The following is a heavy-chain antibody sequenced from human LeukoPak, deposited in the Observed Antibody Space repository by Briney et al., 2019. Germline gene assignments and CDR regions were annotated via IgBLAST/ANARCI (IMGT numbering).Heavy chain of an antibody. D-gene: IGHD6-13*01. CDR2: IYYSGST. CDR1: GGSISSGDYY. J-gene: IGHJ4*02. CDR3: ARAGVSSSWPHFDY. Sequence: PSQTLSLTCTVSGGSISSGDYYWSWIRQPPGKGLEWIGYIYYSGSTYYNPSLKSRVTISVDTSKNQFSLKLSSVTAADTAVYYCARAGVSSSWPHFDYWGQGTLVTVSS. V-gene: IGHV4-30-4*01.